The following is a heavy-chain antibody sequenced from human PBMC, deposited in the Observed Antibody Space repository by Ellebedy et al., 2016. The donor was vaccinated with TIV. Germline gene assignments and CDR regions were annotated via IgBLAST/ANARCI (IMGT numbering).Heavy chain of an antibody. CDR2: IGGGGDGT. D-gene: IGHD4-17*01. CDR3: AKDADYEDYGLFDS. CDR1: GFRFNNYA. V-gene: IGHV3-23*01. Sequence: GGSLRLSCDASGFRFNNYAMTWVRQAPGKGLEWVSVIGGGGDGTEYVESVKGRFTVSRDNSKKTLYLQMNSLRAEDTAVYYCAKDADYEDYGLFDSWGQGTLVTVSS. J-gene: IGHJ4*02.